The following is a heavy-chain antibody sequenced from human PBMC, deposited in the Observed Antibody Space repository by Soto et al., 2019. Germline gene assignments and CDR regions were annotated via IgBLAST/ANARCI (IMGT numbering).Heavy chain of an antibody. J-gene: IGHJ4*02. V-gene: IGHV3-48*02. D-gene: IGHD3-9*01. CDR2: INRGGTAM. Sequence: VQLVDSGGGVVQPGGSLRLSCAASGFTFSIYSMNWIRQAPGKGLEWVSYINRGGTAMYYADSVKGRFTVSRDDAKNSLYLEMNSLRDEDTAVYYCVRDFDWNFDYWGQGTLFTVTS. CDR1: GFTFSIYS. CDR3: VRDFDWNFDY.